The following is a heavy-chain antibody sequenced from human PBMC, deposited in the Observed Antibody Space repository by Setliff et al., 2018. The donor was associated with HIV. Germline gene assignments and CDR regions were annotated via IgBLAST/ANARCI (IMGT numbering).Heavy chain of an antibody. V-gene: IGHV7-4-1*02. CDR2: INTHSGNP. J-gene: IGHJ6*03. D-gene: IGHD3-16*01. CDR3: ARGLGVRHGPHCYMDV. Sequence: ASVKVSCKASGYAFASYGLNWVRQAPGQGLEWMGWINTHSGNPTYAQGFTGRFVFSLDTSVSTAYLQISSLKAEDTAVYYCARGLGVRHGPHCYMDVWGKGTTVTVSS. CDR1: GYAFASYG.